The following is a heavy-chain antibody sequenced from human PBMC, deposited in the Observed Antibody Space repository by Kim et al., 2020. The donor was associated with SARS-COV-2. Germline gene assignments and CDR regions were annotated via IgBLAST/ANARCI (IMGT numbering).Heavy chain of an antibody. CDR2: INTNTGNP. Sequence: ASVKVSCKASGYTFTSYAMNWVRQAPGQGLEWMGWINTNTGNPTYAQGFTGRFVFSLDTSVSTAYLQISSLKAEDTAVYYCARVFQDYDILTGSLKPAFDIWGQGTMVTVSS. V-gene: IGHV7-4-1*02. D-gene: IGHD3-9*01. CDR3: ARVFQDYDILTGSLKPAFDI. CDR1: GYTFTSYA. J-gene: IGHJ3*02.